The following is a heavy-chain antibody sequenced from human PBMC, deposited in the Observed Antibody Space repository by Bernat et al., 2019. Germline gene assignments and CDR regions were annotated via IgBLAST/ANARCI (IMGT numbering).Heavy chain of an antibody. V-gene: IGHV3-15*01. CDR2: IKSKTDGGTT. D-gene: IGHD3-10*01. Sequence: EVQLVESGGGLVQPGGSLRLSCAASGFTFSNAWMSWVRQAPGKGLEWVGRIKSKTDGGTTDYAAPVKGRFTISRDDSKNTLYLQMNSLKTEDTAVYYCTTGYYGSGSKYYYYGMDVWGQGTTVTVSS. CDR3: TTGYYGSGSKYYYYGMDV. J-gene: IGHJ6*02. CDR1: GFTFSNAW.